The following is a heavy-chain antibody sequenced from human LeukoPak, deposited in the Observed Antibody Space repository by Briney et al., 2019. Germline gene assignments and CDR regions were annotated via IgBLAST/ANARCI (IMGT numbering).Heavy chain of an antibody. D-gene: IGHD1-1*01. CDR3: ARDPTLVGRAEGFDY. V-gene: IGHV3-21*01. Sequence: KPGGSLRLSCAASGFTFSSYSMNWVRQAPGKGLEWVSSISSSSSYIYYADSVKGRFTISRDNAKNSLYLQMNSLRAEDTAVYYCARDPTLVGRAEGFDYWGQGTLVTVSS. CDR1: GFTFSSYS. CDR2: ISSSSSYI. J-gene: IGHJ4*02.